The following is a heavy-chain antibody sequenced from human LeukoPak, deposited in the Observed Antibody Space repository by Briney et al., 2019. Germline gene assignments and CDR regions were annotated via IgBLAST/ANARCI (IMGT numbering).Heavy chain of an antibody. V-gene: IGHV1-2*02. Sequence: GASVKVSCKASGYTFTGYYMHWVRQAPGQGLEWMGWINPNSGCTNYAQKFQGRVTMTRDTSISTAYMELSRLRSDDTAVYYCARGAITISNAQPFDYWGQGTLVTVSS. J-gene: IGHJ4*02. CDR3: ARGAITISNAQPFDY. D-gene: IGHD3-3*01. CDR2: INPNSGCT. CDR1: GYTFTGYY.